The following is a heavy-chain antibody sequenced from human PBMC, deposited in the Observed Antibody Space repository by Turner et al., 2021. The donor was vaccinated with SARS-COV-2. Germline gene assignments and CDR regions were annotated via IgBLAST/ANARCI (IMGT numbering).Heavy chain of an antibody. V-gene: IGHV1-3*03. J-gene: IGHJ4*01. CDR3: ARYPLPLRF. D-gene: IGHD2-2*02. CDR2: INGGNGRT. Sequence: SVQISCKNSGFTFSTYVIHWVSQALGQRPEWLGSINGGNGRTEYADEFNGRVTMTRDTSANTAYMELSSLKSEDVSLYYCARYPLPLRFWGQGTLVTVSS. CDR1: GFTFSTYV.